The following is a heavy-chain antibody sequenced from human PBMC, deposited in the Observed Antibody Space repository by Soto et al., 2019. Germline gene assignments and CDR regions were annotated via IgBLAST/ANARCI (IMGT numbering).Heavy chain of an antibody. J-gene: IGHJ6*02. CDR3: ARGPRLSRITIFGVVASNYYYYGMDV. V-gene: IGHV3-30-3*01. CDR2: ISYDGSNK. Sequence: GESLKISCAASGFTFSSYAMHWVRQAPGKGLEWVAVISYDGSNKYYADSVKGRFTISRDKSKNTLYLQMNSLRAEDTAVYYCARGPRLSRITIFGVVASNYYYYGMDVWGQGTTVTVSS. D-gene: IGHD3-3*01. CDR1: GFTFSSYA.